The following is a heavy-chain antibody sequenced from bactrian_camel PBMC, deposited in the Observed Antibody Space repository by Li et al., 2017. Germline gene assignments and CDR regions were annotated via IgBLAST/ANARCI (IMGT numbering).Heavy chain of an antibody. CDR2: ISSDGSMT. Sequence: HVQLVESGGGLVQAGGSLRLSCAASGFTFSTYGVSWARQAPGKGLEWVCGISSDGSMTYYGDSVKGRFTISRDNAKNTLYHQLNSLTTEDTASYYCVKESLKTGYEWGQGTQVTVS. CDR3: VKESLKTGYE. V-gene: IGHV3S6*01. J-gene: IGHJ4*01. D-gene: IGHD3*01. CDR1: GFTFSTYG.